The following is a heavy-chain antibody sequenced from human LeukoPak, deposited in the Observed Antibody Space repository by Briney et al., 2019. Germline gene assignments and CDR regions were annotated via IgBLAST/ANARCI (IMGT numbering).Heavy chain of an antibody. D-gene: IGHD3-10*01. CDR1: GYTFTGYY. Sequence: ASVKVSCKASGYTFTGYYIHWVRQAPGQGPEWMGWINPHSGATNYAQKFQSRVTMTRDTSISTAFMELSSLRSDDTAMYYCSRDLLMYYSGSGESTWGQGTQVTVSS. J-gene: IGHJ5*02. CDR3: SRDLLMYYSGSGEST. V-gene: IGHV1-2*02. CDR2: INPHSGAT.